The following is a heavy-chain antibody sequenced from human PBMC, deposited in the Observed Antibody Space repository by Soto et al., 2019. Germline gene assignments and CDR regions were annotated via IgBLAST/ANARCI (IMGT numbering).Heavy chain of an antibody. D-gene: IGHD6-13*01. J-gene: IGHJ3*02. CDR1: GFTFSNAW. Sequence: EVQLVESGGGLVKPGGSLRLSCAASGFTFSNAWMNWVRQAPGKGLEWVGRIKSKTDGGTTDYAAPVKGRFTISRDDSKNTLYLQMNSLKTEDTAVYYCTTDDVPPAAGIFLYAFDIWGQGTMVTVSS. V-gene: IGHV3-15*07. CDR3: TTDDVPPAAGIFLYAFDI. CDR2: IKSKTDGGTT.